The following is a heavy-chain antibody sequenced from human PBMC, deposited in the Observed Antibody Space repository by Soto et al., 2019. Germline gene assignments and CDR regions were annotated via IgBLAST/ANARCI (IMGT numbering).Heavy chain of an antibody. CDR3: ARDGMTTGDT. Sequence: LSLTCIVSGVSVRSYTWSWVRQPANKGLEWIGRVFSSVSATYNPSLKSRVSISMDTPENRISLKLDSVTAADAGVYFCARDGMTTGDTWGPGTLVTVSS. V-gene: IGHV4-4*07. D-gene: IGHD2-21*02. J-gene: IGHJ4*02. CDR1: GVSVRSYT. CDR2: VFSSVSA.